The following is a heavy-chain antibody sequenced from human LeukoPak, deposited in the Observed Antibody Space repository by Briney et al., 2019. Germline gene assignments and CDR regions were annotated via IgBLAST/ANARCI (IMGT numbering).Heavy chain of an antibody. CDR1: GFTFSSYA. CDR2: ISYDGSNK. CDR3: AKDYYGSGTLFDY. J-gene: IGHJ4*02. Sequence: PGGSLRLSCAASGFTFSSYAMHWVRQAPGRGLEWVAVISYDGSNKYCADSVKGRFTISRDNSKDTLYLQMNSLRAEDTAVYYCAKDYYGSGTLFDYWGQGTLVTVSS. D-gene: IGHD3-10*01. V-gene: IGHV3-30*04.